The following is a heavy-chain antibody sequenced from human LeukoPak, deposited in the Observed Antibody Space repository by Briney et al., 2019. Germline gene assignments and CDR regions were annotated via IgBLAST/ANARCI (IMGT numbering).Heavy chain of an antibody. Sequence: GGSLRLSCVVSGFTVSSNYMSWVRQAPGKGLEWVSFIYSGGTTYYADSVKGRFTISRDNSKNTLFLQMNSLRAEDTAVYYCTRVYGSGSYSTYYFEYWGRGTLVTVSS. D-gene: IGHD3-10*01. CDR1: GFTVSSNY. V-gene: IGHV3-66*01. J-gene: IGHJ4*02. CDR2: IYSGGTT. CDR3: TRVYGSGSYSTYYFEY.